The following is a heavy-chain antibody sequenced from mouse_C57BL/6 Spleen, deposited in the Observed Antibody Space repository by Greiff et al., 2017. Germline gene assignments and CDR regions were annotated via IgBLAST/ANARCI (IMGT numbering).Heavy chain of an antibody. J-gene: IGHJ4*01. Sequence: EVKLVESGGGLVKPGGSLKLSCAASGFTFSDYGMHWVRQAPEKGLEWVAYISSGSSTIYYADTVKGRFTISRDNAKNTLFLQMTSLRSEDTAMYYCARGGDYGSGYAMDYWGQGTSVTVSS. CDR3: ARGGDYGSGYAMDY. CDR2: ISSGSSTI. D-gene: IGHD1-1*01. V-gene: IGHV5-17*01. CDR1: GFTFSDYG.